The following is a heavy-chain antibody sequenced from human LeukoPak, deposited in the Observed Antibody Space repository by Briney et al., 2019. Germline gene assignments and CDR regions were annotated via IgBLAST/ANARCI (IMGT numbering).Heavy chain of an antibody. CDR2: ISGSGSTT. J-gene: IGHJ4*02. Sequence: GGSLRLSCAASGFTFSSYAMNWVRQAPGKGLEWVSAISGSGSTTYYADSVKGRFTISRDNAKNTLYLQMNSLRAEDTAVYYCARERRDGSSFDYWGQGTLVTVSS. CDR1: GFTFSSYA. D-gene: IGHD5-24*01. V-gene: IGHV3-23*01. CDR3: ARERRDGSSFDY.